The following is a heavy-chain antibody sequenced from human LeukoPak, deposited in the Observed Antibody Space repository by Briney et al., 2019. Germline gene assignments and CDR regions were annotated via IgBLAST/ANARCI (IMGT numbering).Heavy chain of an antibody. CDR1: GFTFSSYG. Sequence: GGSLRLSCAASGFTFSSYGMHWVRQAPGKGLEWVAVISYDGSNKYYADSVKGRFTISRDNAKNSLYLQMNSLRAEDTAVYYCAREGYYDFWSGYYKDYYYGMDVWGQGTTVTVSS. V-gene: IGHV3-30*03. CDR3: AREGYYDFWSGYYKDYYYGMDV. CDR2: ISYDGSNK. D-gene: IGHD3-3*01. J-gene: IGHJ6*02.